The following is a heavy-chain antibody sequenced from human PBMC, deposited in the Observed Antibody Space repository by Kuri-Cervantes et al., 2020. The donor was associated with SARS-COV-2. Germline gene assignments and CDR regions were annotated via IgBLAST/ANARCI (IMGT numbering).Heavy chain of an antibody. CDR2: ISYDGSNK. V-gene: IGHV3-30-3*01. CDR3: ARDQLLGITGTHDAFDI. Sequence: GESLKISCAVSGFTFTSHAMHWVRQAPGKGLEWVAVISYDGSNKYYADSVKGRFTISRGNAKNSLYLQMNSLRAEDTAVYYCARDQLLGITGTHDAFDIWGQGTMVTVSS. CDR1: GFTFTSHA. D-gene: IGHD1-7*01. J-gene: IGHJ3*02.